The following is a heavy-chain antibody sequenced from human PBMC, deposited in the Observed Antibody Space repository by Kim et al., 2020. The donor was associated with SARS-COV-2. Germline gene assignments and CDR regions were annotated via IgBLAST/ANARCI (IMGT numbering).Heavy chain of an antibody. CDR3: ARVGESYCGGDCPYYFDY. Sequence: SVKVSCKASGGTFSSYAISWVRQAPGQGLEWMGGIIPIFGTANYAQKFQGRVTITADESTSTAYMELSSLRSEDTAVYYCARVGESYCGGDCPYYFDYWGQGTLVTVSS. D-gene: IGHD2-21*02. V-gene: IGHV1-69*13. CDR2: IIPIFGTA. CDR1: GGTFSSYA. J-gene: IGHJ4*02.